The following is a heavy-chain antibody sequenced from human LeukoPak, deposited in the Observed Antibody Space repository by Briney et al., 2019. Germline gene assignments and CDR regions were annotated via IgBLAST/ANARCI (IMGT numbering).Heavy chain of an antibody. Sequence: GGSLRLSCAASGFSFSSYAMSWVRQAPRKGLEWVSTISASGGSTYYADSVKGRFTVSRDNSKNTLYLQMNSLRADDTAVYSCAKGDWFHSDHWSQGTLVTVSS. CDR3: AKGDWFHSDH. CDR2: ISASGGST. CDR1: GFSFSSYA. V-gene: IGHV3-23*01. J-gene: IGHJ4*02. D-gene: IGHD3/OR15-3a*01.